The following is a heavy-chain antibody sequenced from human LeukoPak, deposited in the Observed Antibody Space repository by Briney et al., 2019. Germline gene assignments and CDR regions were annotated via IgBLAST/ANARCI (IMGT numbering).Heavy chain of an antibody. J-gene: IGHJ6*02. CDR3: ARDRRPSIAAARYYYGMDV. V-gene: IGHV7-4-1*02. Sequence: ASVKVSCKASGYTFTSYAMNWVRQAPGQGLEWMGWINTNTGNPTYAQGFTGRFVFSLDTSVSTAYLQISSLKAEDTAVYYCARDRRPSIAAARYYYGMDVWGQGTTVTVSS. CDR1: GYTFTSYA. CDR2: INTNTGNP. D-gene: IGHD6-13*01.